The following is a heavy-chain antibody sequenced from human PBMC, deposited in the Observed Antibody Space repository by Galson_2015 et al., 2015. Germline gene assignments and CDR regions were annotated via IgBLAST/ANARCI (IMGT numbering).Heavy chain of an antibody. J-gene: IGHJ3*02. CDR3: TRVHQGYGDLMDDAFDI. CDR1: GFTFGDYA. CDR2: IRSKAYGGTT. Sequence: SLRLSCAASGFTFGDYAMSWFHQAPGKGLEWVGFIRSKAYGGTTEYAASVKGRFTISRDDSKSIAYLQMNSLKTEDTAVYYCTRVHQGYGDLMDDAFDIWGQGTMVTVSS. V-gene: IGHV3-49*03. D-gene: IGHD4-17*01.